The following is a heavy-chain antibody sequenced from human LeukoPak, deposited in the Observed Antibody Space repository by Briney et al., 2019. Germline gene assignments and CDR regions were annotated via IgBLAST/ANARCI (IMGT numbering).Heavy chain of an antibody. D-gene: IGHD5-12*01. J-gene: IGHJ6*03. Sequence: GGSLRLSCAASGFTFSSYSMNWVRQAPGKGLEWVSSISSSSSYIYYADSVKGRFTVSRDNAKNSLYLQMNSLRAEDTAVYYCARERGGYDLRYYYYYMDVWGKGTTVSISS. CDR2: ISSSSSYI. CDR3: ARERGGYDLRYYYYYMDV. CDR1: GFTFSSYS. V-gene: IGHV3-21*01.